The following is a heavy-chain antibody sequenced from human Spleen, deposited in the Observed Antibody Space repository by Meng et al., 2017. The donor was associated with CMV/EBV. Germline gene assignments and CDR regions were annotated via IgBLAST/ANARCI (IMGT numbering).Heavy chain of an antibody. D-gene: IGHD3-22*01. V-gene: IGHV4-39*07. CDR2: INRSGTT. CDR1: GASINSSNYL. CDR3: VRVYYYNTGAYLGVDY. J-gene: IGHJ4*02. Sequence: SETLSLTCTVSGASINSSNYLWDWIRQSPGKGLEWIGEINRSGTTNQNPSLKSRVIISVDTSNQFSLKLSSVTAADTAVYYCVRVYYYNTGAYLGVDYWGQGTLVTVSS.